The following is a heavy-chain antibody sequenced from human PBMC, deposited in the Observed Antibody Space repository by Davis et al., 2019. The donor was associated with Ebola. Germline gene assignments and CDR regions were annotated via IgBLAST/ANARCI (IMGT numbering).Heavy chain of an antibody. J-gene: IGHJ4*02. CDR2: IKQDGSEK. V-gene: IGHV3-7*01. D-gene: IGHD6-13*01. CDR1: GFTFSSYW. Sequence: PGGSLRLSCAASGFTFSSYWMSWVRQAPGKGLEWVANIKQDGSEKYYVDSVKGRFTISRDNSKNTLYLQMNSLRAEDTAVYYCARSIAAAVLGWIDYWGQGTLVTVSS. CDR3: ARSIAAAVLGWIDY.